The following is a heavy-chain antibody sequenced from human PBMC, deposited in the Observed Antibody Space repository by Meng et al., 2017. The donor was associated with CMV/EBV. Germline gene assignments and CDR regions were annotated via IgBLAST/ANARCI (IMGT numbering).Heavy chain of an antibody. Sequence: GESLKISCAASGFTFSSYWMHWVRQVPGKGLVWVSHTNSDGSSTSYADSVKGRFTISRDNAKNTLYLQMNSLRAEDTAVYYCARVQGGAFDIWGQGTMVTVSS. J-gene: IGHJ3*02. CDR2: TNSDGSST. V-gene: IGHV3-74*01. CDR3: ARVQGGAFDI. CDR1: GFTFSSYW. D-gene: IGHD3-16*01.